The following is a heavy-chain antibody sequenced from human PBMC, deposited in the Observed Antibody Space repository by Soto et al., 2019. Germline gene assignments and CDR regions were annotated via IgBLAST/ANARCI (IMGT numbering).Heavy chain of an antibody. CDR3: AKDRLGGNFDY. V-gene: IGHV3-23*01. CDR2: ISGSGDST. Sequence: GGSLRLSCAASGFTFSNFAMSWVRQAPGKGLEWVSGISGSGDSTFYADSVKGRFTISRDNSKNTLYLQMNSLRVEDTAVYYCAKDRLGGNFDYWGQGTQVTVSS. J-gene: IGHJ4*02. CDR1: GFTFSNFA.